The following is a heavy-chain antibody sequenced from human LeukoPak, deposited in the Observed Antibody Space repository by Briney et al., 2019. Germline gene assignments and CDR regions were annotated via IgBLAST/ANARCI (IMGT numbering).Heavy chain of an antibody. CDR2: IYHSGST. V-gene: IGHV4-38-2*02. J-gene: IGHJ4*02. CDR3: AREGIQLWSRRPYFDY. D-gene: IGHD5-18*01. Sequence: SETLSLTCTVSGYSISSGYYWGWIRPPPGKGLEWIGSIYHSGSTYYNPSLKSRVTISVDTSKNQFSLKLSSVTAADTAVYYCAREGIQLWSRRPYFDYWGQGTLVTVSS. CDR1: GYSISSGYY.